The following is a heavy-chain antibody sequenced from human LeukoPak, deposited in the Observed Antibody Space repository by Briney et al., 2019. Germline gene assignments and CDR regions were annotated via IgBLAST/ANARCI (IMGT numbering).Heavy chain of an antibody. J-gene: IGHJ4*02. CDR1: GFTVSSNY. CDR2: IYSGGST. Sequence: GSLRLSCAASGFTVSSNYMSWVRQAPGKGLEWVSVIYSGGSTYYADSVKGRFTISRDNSKNTLYLQMNSLRAEDTAVYYCAGAPSRIRRFDYWGQGTLVTVSS. D-gene: IGHD2-15*01. V-gene: IGHV3-66*01. CDR3: AGAPSRIRRFDY.